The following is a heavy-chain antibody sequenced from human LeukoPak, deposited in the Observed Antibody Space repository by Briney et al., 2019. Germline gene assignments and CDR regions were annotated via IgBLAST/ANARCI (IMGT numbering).Heavy chain of an antibody. CDR3: ARYTVVPAAIGYFDY. CDR2: IIPIFGTA. V-gene: IGHV1-69*13. CDR1: GYTFNNFG. Sequence: SVKVSCKTSGYTFNNFGITWVRQAPGQGLEWMGGIIPIFGTANYAQKFQGRVTITADESTSTAYMELSSLRSEDTAVYYCARYTVVPAAIGYFDYWGQGTLVTVSS. D-gene: IGHD2-2*01. J-gene: IGHJ4*02.